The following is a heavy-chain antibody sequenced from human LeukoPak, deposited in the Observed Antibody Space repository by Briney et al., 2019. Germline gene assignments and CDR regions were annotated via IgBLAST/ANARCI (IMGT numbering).Heavy chain of an antibody. V-gene: IGHV3-74*01. CDR1: GLTFSSHW. D-gene: IGHD3-3*01. CDR2: ITNDGSST. J-gene: IGHJ4*02. CDR3: TRDFDFSSAI. Sequence: PGGSLRLSCAASGLTFSSHWMHWVRHAPGKGLVWVSRITNDGSSTTYADSVKGRFTISRDNAKNMLYLQVNSLRAEDTAVYYCTRDFDFSSAIWGQGTLVTVSS.